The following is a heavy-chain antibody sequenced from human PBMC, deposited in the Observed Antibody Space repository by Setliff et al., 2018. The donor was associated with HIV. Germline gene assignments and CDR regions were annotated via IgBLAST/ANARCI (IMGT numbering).Heavy chain of an antibody. D-gene: IGHD2-15*01. Sequence: SETLSLTCTVSGGSISSESYYWNWIRQPAGKGLEHIGHIYTGGSTNYNPSLKSRVIISGDTSKNQFSPKMTSLTAADTAVYFCARGYCSGESCYGFRRGAFYYYYYMDVWGKGTTVTVSS. CDR1: GGSISSESYY. CDR3: ARGYCSGESCYGFRRGAFYYYYYMDV. V-gene: IGHV4-61*09. CDR2: IYTGGST. J-gene: IGHJ6*03.